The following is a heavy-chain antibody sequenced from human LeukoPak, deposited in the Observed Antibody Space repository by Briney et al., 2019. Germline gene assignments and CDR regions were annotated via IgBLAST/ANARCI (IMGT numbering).Heavy chain of an antibody. J-gene: IGHJ3*02. D-gene: IGHD6-13*01. CDR2: ISGSGGST. V-gene: IGHV3-23*01. CDR3: AKPGSSWCCDAFDI. CDR1: GFTFSGYA. Sequence: PGRSPRLSCAASGFTFSGYAMSWVRQAPGKGLEWVSAISGSGGSTYYADSVKGRFTISRDNSKNTLYLQMNSLRAEDTAVYYCAKPGSSWCCDAFDIWGQGTMVTVSS.